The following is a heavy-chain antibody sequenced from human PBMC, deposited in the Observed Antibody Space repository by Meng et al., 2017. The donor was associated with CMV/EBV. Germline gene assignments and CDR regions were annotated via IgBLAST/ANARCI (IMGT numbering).Heavy chain of an antibody. CDR3: ARDQTVTIGNYYYGMDG. D-gene: IGHD4-11*01. CDR2: ISSSSSYI. V-gene: IGHV3-21*01. Sequence: GESLKISCAASGFTFSSYSMNWVRQAPGKGLEWVSSISSSSSYIYYADSVKGRFTISRDNAKNSLYLQMNSLRAEDTAVYYCARDQTVTIGNYYYGMDGWGQGTTVTVSS. CDR1: GFTFSSYS. J-gene: IGHJ6*02.